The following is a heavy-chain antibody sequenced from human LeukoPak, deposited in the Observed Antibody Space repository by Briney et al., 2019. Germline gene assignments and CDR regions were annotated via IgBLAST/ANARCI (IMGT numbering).Heavy chain of an antibody. CDR1: GYTFTGYY. V-gene: IGHV1-2*02. CDR3: AGPSDSGSRRGVDY. D-gene: IGHD1-26*01. J-gene: IGHJ4*02. CDR2: INPNSGGT. Sequence: GASVKVSCKASGYTFTGYYMHWVQQAPGQGLEWMGWINPNSGGTNYAQKFQGRVTMTRDTSISTAYMELSRLRSDDTAVYYCAGPSDSGSRRGVDYWGQGTLVTVSS.